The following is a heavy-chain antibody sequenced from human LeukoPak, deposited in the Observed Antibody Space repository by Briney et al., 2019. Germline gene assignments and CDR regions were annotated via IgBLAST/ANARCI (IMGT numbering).Heavy chain of an antibody. CDR2: ISGSGGST. J-gene: IGHJ4*02. D-gene: IGHD3-22*01. CDR1: GFTFSSYA. CDR3: AKTPLQYYYVSSGYSIVTDY. Sequence: PGGSLRLSCAASGFTFSSYAMSWVRQAPGKGLEWDSAISGSGGSTYYADSVKGRFTISRDNSKNTLYLQMNSLRAEDTAVYYCAKTPLQYYYVSSGYSIVTDYWGQGTLVSVSS. V-gene: IGHV3-23*01.